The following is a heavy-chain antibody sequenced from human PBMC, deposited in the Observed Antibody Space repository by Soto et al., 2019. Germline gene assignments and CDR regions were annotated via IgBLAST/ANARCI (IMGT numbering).Heavy chain of an antibody. Sequence: SVKVFCKASGGTFSSYAISWVRQAPGQGLEWMGGIIPIFGTANYAQKFQGRVTITADKSTSTAYMELSSLRSEDTAVYYCASGIGYCSGGSCYFLGWFDPWGQGTLVTVSS. D-gene: IGHD2-15*01. CDR3: ASGIGYCSGGSCYFLGWFDP. J-gene: IGHJ5*02. V-gene: IGHV1-69*06. CDR1: GGTFSSYA. CDR2: IIPIFGTA.